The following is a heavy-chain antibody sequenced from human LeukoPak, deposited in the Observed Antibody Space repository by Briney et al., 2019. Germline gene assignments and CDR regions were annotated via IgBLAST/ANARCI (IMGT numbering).Heavy chain of an antibody. D-gene: IGHD2-21*02. V-gene: IGHV3-30*04. CDR2: ISYDGSNK. J-gene: IGHJ4*02. CDR1: GFTFSSYA. Sequence: GGSLRLSCAASGFTFSSYAMHWVRQAPGKGLEWVAVISYDGSNKYYADSVKGRFTISRDNSKNTLYLQMNGLRAEDTAVYYCARYVVVTAYFDYWGQGTLVTVSS. CDR3: ARYVVVTAYFDY.